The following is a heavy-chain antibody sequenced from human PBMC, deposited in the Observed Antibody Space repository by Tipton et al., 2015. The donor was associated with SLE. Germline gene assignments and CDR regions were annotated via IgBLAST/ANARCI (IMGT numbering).Heavy chain of an antibody. D-gene: IGHD3-3*01. V-gene: IGHV5-51*03. Sequence: QSGAEVKKPGESLIISCKASGYTFTSYWIGWVRQMPGKGLESMGIMYPGDSEIRYSPSFQGQVTISVDKSTNSAFLQWNSLKASDTAMYYCARRRGFWSGHRDGYDIWGQGTMVTVSS. CDR1: GYTFTSYW. CDR2: MYPGDSEI. J-gene: IGHJ3*02. CDR3: ARRRGFWSGHRDGYDI.